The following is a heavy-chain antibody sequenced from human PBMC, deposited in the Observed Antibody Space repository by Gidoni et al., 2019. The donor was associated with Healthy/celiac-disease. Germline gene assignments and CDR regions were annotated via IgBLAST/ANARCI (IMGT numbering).Heavy chain of an antibody. CDR2: ISYEGSNK. CDR3: ARDPSHSIMITFGGVFQP. D-gene: IGHD3-16*01. J-gene: IGHJ4*02. Sequence: QVQLVESGGGVVQPGRPLRLSCAASGFPFSSHAMHWVRQAPGKGLGWVAVISYEGSNKYYADSVKGRFTISRDNSKNTLYLQMNSLRAEDTAVYYCARDPSHSIMITFGGVFQPWGQGTLVTVSS. V-gene: IGHV3-30-3*01. CDR1: GFPFSSHA.